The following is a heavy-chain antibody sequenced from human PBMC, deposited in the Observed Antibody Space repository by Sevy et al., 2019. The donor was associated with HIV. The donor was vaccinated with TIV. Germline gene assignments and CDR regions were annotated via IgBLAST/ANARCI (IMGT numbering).Heavy chain of an antibody. CDR3: VRVHPDEHYFDY. J-gene: IGHJ4*02. V-gene: IGHV3-48*02. Sequence: GGSLRLSCAASGFTFSSYSMNWVRQAPGKGLEWVSYISSSSTIYYADSVKGRFTISRDNAKNSLYLQMNSLRDEDTAVYYCVRVHPDEHYFDYWGQGTLVTVSS. CDR1: GFTFSSYS. CDR2: ISSSSTI.